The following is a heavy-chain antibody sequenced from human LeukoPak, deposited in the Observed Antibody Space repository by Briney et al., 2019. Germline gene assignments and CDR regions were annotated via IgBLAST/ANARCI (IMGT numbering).Heavy chain of an antibody. V-gene: IGHV3-23*01. Sequence: GGSLRLSCAASGFTFSSYAMSWVRQAPGKGLEWVSGISTSGGTTYYADSVKGRFTVSRDNSKNTLYLQMNSLRAEDTAVYYCATVDLYGDYYFDYWGQGTLVTVSS. CDR3: ATVDLYGDYYFDY. CDR2: ISTSGGTT. CDR1: GFTFSSYA. J-gene: IGHJ4*02. D-gene: IGHD4-17*01.